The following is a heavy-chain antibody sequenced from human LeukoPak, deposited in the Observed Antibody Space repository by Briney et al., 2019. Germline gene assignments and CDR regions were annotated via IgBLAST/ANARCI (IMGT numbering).Heavy chain of an antibody. CDR1: GFTFSSYS. V-gene: IGHV3-21*01. CDR2: ISSSSSYI. J-gene: IGHJ4*02. CDR3: ARDYNWNDVALGSYFDY. Sequence: GGSLRLSCAASGFTFSSYSINWVRQAPGKGLEWVSSISSSSSYIYYAGSVKGRFTISRDNAKNSLYLQMNSLRAEDTAVYYCARDYNWNDVALGSYFDYWGQGTLVTVSS. D-gene: IGHD1-20*01.